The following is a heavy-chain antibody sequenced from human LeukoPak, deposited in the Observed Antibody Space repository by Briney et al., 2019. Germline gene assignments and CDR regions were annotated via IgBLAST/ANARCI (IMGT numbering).Heavy chain of an antibody. V-gene: IGHV6-1*01. CDR2: TYYRSKWYN. Sequence: SQTLSLTCAISGDSVSSNSAAWNWIRQSPSRGLEWLGRTYYRSKWYNDYAVSVKSRITINPDTSKNQFSLQLNSVTPEDTAVYYCARDALEYSSGWYWFDPWGQGTLATVSS. J-gene: IGHJ5*02. D-gene: IGHD6-19*01. CDR1: GDSVSSNSAA. CDR3: ARDALEYSSGWYWFDP.